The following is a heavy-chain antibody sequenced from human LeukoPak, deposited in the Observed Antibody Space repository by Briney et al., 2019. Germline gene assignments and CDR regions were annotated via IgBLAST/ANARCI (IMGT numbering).Heavy chain of an antibody. CDR2: IRDDGSEE. D-gene: IGHD6-6*01. Sequence: GGSLRLSCAASGFSFRSYWMSWVRQAPGKGLEWVANIRDDGSEEHYVDSVRGRFTISRDNAKNSLYLQMTSLKAEDTAVYYCATSSSSSYWGQGTLVTVSS. CDR3: ATSSSSSY. CDR1: GFSFRSYW. V-gene: IGHV3-7*03. J-gene: IGHJ4*02.